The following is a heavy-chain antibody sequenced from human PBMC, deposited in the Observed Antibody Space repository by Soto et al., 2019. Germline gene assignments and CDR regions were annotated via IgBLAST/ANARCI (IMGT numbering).Heavy chain of an antibody. D-gene: IGHD3-10*01. CDR3: ARCRVYGSGRDYLDY. J-gene: IGHJ4*02. V-gene: IGHV3-74*01. Sequence: VQLVESGGDLVQPGGSLRLSCAPSGFTFSNYWMYWVRQAPGKGLVWVSRINIDGSTTTYADSVKGRFTISRDNAKNTLYLQMNSLRVEDTAVYYCARCRVYGSGRDYLDYWGQGTLVTVSS. CDR2: INIDGSTT. CDR1: GFTFSNYW.